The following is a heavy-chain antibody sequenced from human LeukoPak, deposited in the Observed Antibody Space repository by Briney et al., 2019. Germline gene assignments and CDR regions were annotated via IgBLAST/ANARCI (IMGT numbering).Heavy chain of an antibody. J-gene: IGHJ3*02. CDR1: GFTFSSYA. CDR2: ISYDGSNK. CDR3: ATHPDRYSSSWYFAFDI. Sequence: PGGSLRLSCAASGFTFSSYAMHWVRQAPGKGLEWVAVISYDGSNKYYADSVKGRFTISRDNSKNTLYLQMNSLRAEDTAVYYCATHPDRYSSSWYFAFDIWGQGTMVTVSS. V-gene: IGHV3-30*04. D-gene: IGHD6-13*01.